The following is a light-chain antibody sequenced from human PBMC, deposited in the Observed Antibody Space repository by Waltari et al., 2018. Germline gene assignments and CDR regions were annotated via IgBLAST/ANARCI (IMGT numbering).Light chain of an antibody. CDR2: EDT. V-gene: IGLV3-1*01. CDR1: KLGDQS. CDR3: QAWDSTAVV. J-gene: IGLJ3*02. Sequence: SYELTQAPSVSVSPGQTASLTCSGDKLGDQSVSWYQQKPGQSPVLVIYEDTKRPSGIPERFSGSNSGDTATLTISGTQAMDEADYYCQAWDSTAVVFGGGTKLTVL.